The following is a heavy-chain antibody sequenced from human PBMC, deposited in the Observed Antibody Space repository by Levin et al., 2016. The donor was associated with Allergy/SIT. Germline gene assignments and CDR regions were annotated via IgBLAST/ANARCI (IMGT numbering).Heavy chain of an antibody. CDR3: ARGFYSPFLDH. Sequence: SETLSLTCAVSDTSINERGYSWNWIRQPLGKGLEWIGYIHYSGSTYYNPSLESRVSISADRSHNQFSLRLNSVTTADTAVYFCARGFYSPFLDHWGQGILVTVSS. V-gene: IGHV4-30-2*01. J-gene: IGHJ4*02. CDR2: IHYSGST. CDR1: DTSINERGYS. D-gene: IGHD4-11*01.